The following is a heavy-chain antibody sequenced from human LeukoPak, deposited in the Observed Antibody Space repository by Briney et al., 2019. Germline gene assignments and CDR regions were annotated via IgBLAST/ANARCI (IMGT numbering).Heavy chain of an antibody. Sequence: GGSLRLSCAASGFTFSSYGMHWVRQAPGKGLEWVAVVSYDGSNKYYADSVKGRFTISRDNSKNTLYLQMNSLRAEDTAVYYCAKDKQDVWGQGTTVTVSS. V-gene: IGHV3-30*18. CDR2: VSYDGSNK. J-gene: IGHJ6*02. CDR1: GFTFSSYG. CDR3: AKDKQDV.